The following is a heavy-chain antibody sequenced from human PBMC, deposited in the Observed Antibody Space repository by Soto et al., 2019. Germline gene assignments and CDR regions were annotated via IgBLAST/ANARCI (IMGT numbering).Heavy chain of an antibody. J-gene: IGHJ4*02. D-gene: IGHD1-1*01. V-gene: IGHV1-18*01. Sequence: QVHLVQSGAEVKKPGASVKVSCKGSGYAFTTYGITWVRQAPGQGLEWMGWISAHNGNTNYAQKLQGRVTVTRDTSTSTAYMELRSRRSDDTAVYYWARGRYGDYWGQGALVTVSS. CDR2: ISAHNGNT. CDR1: GYAFTTYG. CDR3: ARGRYGDY.